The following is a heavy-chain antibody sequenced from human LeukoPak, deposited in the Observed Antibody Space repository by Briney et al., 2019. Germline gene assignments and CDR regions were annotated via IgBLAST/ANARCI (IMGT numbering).Heavy chain of an antibody. J-gene: IGHJ4*02. Sequence: PSETLSLTCTVSGGSISSYYWSWIRQPPGKGLEWIGYIYYSGSTNYNPSLKSRVTISVDTSKNQFSLKLSSVTAADTAVYYCARGYGDYVPNFDYWGQGTLVTVSS. V-gene: IGHV4-59*01. CDR3: ARGYGDYVPNFDY. D-gene: IGHD4-17*01. CDR1: GGSISSYY. CDR2: IYYSGST.